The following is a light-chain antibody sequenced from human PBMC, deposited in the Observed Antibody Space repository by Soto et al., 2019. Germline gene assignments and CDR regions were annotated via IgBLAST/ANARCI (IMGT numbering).Light chain of an antibody. J-gene: IGLJ3*02. V-gene: IGLV2-11*01. CDR1: SSDV. Sequence: QSALTQPRSVSGSPGQSVTISCTGTSSDVVSWYHQHPDKAPKLIIYYVTQRPSGVPDRFSASKSGNTASLTISGLQAEDEADYYCCSSAGGFTWVFGGGTQLTVL. CDR3: CSSAGGFTWV. CDR2: YVT.